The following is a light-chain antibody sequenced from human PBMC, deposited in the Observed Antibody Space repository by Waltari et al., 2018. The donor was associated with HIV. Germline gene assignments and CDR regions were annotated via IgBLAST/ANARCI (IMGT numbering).Light chain of an antibody. V-gene: IGLV1-40*01. J-gene: IGLJ2*01. CDR2: AKS. CDR1: RSTLGTGYD. Sequence: QSVLTQPPSVSGAPGQRVTISCSGSRSTLGTGYDVPGYQQLPGTAPKLLMYAKSYRPSGVPDRFSGSKSGTSASLAITGLQAEDEADYYCQSYDSSLSSVVFGGGTKLTVL. CDR3: QSYDSSLSSVV.